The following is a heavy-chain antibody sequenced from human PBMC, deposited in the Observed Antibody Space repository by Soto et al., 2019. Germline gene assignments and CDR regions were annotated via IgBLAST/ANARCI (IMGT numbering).Heavy chain of an antibody. Sequence: QVQLVESGGGVVQPGRSLRLSCAASGFTLSNSVMHWVRQAPGKGLEWVAVIWKAGTTKYYADSEKRRITISRDNSKNTVYLELNSLRPVDTAIYCGAKGNRRPPTYSAYERFDVWGHGTLVSVSS. J-gene: IGHJ4*01. CDR3: AKGNRRPPTYSAYERFDV. D-gene: IGHD5-12*01. V-gene: IGHV3-33*03. CDR2: IWKAGTTK. CDR1: GFTLSNSV.